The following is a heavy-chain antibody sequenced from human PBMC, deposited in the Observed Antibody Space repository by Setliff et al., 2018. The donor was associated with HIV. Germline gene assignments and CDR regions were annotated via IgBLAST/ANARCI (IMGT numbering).Heavy chain of an antibody. V-gene: IGHV1-8*02. D-gene: IGHD1-26*01. CDR1: GYTFTAYD. Sequence: ASVKVSCKASGYTFTAYDINWVRQATGQGLEWMGWMNPNSGNTGYAQKFQGRVTMTRNTSISTAYMELSSLRSDDTAVYYCARGDWELLGAFDIWGQGTMVTVSS. CDR3: ARGDWELLGAFDI. J-gene: IGHJ3*02. CDR2: MNPNSGNT.